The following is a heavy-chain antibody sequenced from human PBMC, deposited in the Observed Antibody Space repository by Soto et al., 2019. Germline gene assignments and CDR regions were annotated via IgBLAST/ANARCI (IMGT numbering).Heavy chain of an antibody. J-gene: IGHJ6*02. V-gene: IGHV3-15*07. Sequence: GGSLRLSCAASGFTFSNAWMNWVRQAPGKGLEWVGRIKSKTDGGTTDYAAPVKGRFTISRDDSKNTLYLQMNSLKTEDTAVYYCTSGGATVTFLNWGKPPRYGMDVWGQGTTVTVSS. CDR3: TSGGATVTFLNWGKPPRYGMDV. D-gene: IGHD4-17*01. CDR2: IKSKTDGGTT. CDR1: GFTFSNAW.